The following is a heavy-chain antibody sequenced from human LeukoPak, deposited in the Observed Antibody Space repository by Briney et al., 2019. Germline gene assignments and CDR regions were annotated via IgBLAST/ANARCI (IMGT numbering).Heavy chain of an antibody. J-gene: IGHJ4*02. CDR3: ARRMTSQLWFID. CDR2: IYYSGSA. CDR1: GGSISSHNYY. V-gene: IGHV4-39*07. Sequence: SGTLSLTCTVSGGSISSHNYYWGWIRQPPGKGLEWIGSIYYSGSAFYNPSLKSRVTVSVDTSRNQFSLNLSSVTAADTAVYYCARRMTSQLWFIDWGQGTLVTVSS. D-gene: IGHD5-18*01.